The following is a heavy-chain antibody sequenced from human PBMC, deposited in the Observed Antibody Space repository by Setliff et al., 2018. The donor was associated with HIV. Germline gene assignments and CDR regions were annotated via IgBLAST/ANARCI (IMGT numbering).Heavy chain of an antibody. CDR3: ARRYGDYKIGDWFFDL. V-gene: IGHV4-31*11. CDR1: GGSISSGGYY. Sequence: CAVSGGSISSGGYYWNWIRQHPGKGLEWIGYIYYSGTTYYNPSLKSRVTISVDKSKNQFSLKLNSVTAADTAVYYCARRYGDYKIGDWFFDLWGRGALVTVSS. CDR2: IYYSGTT. D-gene: IGHD4-17*01. J-gene: IGHJ2*01.